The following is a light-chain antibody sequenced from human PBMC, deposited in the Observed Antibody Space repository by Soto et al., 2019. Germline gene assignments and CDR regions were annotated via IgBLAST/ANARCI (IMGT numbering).Light chain of an antibody. CDR2: QTS. Sequence: EIVLTQSPATRSSFPGDRVTLSCRASQYINTRLAWYQHRPGQAPRLLIYQTSIRAAGIPARFSASGTRTDLTLTISDVQPEDFAVYYCHQRQSWPRTFGQGTKVDIK. J-gene: IGKJ1*01. CDR1: QYINTR. V-gene: IGKV3-11*01. CDR3: HQRQSWPRT.